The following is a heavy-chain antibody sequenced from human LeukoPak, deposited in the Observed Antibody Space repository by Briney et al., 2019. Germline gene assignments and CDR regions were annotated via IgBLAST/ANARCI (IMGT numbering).Heavy chain of an antibody. CDR3: ARGGAYGMMGY. J-gene: IGHJ4*02. CDR1: GFSFSSFE. D-gene: IGHD4-17*01. Sequence: PGGSLRLSCVASGFSFSSFEMNWVRQAPGKGLEWVSYINNTGRTIYYADSVEGRFTISRDNAKNSLYLHMNSLRGDDTAIYYCARGGAYGMMGYWGQGPLATVSS. CDR2: INNTGRTI. V-gene: IGHV3-48*03.